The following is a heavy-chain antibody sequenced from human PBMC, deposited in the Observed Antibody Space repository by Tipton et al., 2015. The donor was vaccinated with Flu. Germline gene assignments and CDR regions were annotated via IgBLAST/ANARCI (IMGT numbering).Heavy chain of an antibody. Sequence: GLVKPSETLSHTCAVYGVSFNTYYWSWIRQPPGKGLEWIGEINPNSGSTNYNPSLKGRVTISADTSKNEFSLKLTSVTAADTAVYYCASCAVTVAGTWICYFDYWGQGTLVTVSS. CDR3: ASCAVTVAGTWICYFDY. J-gene: IGHJ4*02. D-gene: IGHD6-19*01. V-gene: IGHV4-34*01. CDR2: INPNSGST. CDR1: GVSFNTYY.